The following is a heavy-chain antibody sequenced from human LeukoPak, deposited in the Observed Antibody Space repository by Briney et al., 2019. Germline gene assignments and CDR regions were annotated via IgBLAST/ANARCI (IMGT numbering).Heavy chain of an antibody. CDR1: GGSISSSSYY. Sequence: SETLSLTCTVSGGSISSSSYYWGWIRQPPGKGLEWIGSIYYSGSTYYNPSLKSRVTISVDTSKNQFSLKLSSVTAADTAVYYCARDGVSKLDIWGQGTMVTVSS. CDR3: ARDGVSKLDI. D-gene: IGHD2/OR15-2a*01. V-gene: IGHV4-39*07. J-gene: IGHJ3*02. CDR2: IYYSGST.